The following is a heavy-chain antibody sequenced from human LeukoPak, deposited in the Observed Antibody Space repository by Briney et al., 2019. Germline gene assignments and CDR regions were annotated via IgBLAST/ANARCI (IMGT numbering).Heavy chain of an antibody. CDR1: GGPFSGYY. J-gene: IGHJ4*02. D-gene: IGHD3-3*01. CDR3: ARALYDFWSGYYTD. V-gene: IGHV4-34*01. CDR2: INHSGST. Sequence: SETLSLTCAVYGGPFSGYYWSWIRQPPGKGLEWIGEINHSGSTNYNPSLKSRVTISVDTSKNQFSLKLSSVTAADTAVYYCARALYDFWSGYYTDWGQGTLVTVFS.